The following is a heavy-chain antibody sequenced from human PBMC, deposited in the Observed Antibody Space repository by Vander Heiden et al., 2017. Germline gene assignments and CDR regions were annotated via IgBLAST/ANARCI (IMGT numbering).Heavy chain of an antibody. CDR3: ARESSHDGLYGDYAWYFDL. Sequence: QVQLVQSGAEVKKPGSSVKVSCKASGGTFSSYAISWLRQAPGQGLEWMGGIIPIFGTANYAQKFQGRVTITADKSTSTAYMELSSLRSEDTAVYYCARESSHDGLYGDYAWYFDLWGRGTLVTVSS. D-gene: IGHD4-17*01. CDR1: GGTFSSYA. CDR2: IIPIFGTA. J-gene: IGHJ2*01. V-gene: IGHV1-69*06.